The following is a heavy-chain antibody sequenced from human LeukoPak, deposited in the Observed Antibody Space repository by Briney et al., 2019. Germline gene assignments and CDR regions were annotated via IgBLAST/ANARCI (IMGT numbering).Heavy chain of an antibody. V-gene: IGHV1-8*01. CDR1: GYTFTSYD. CDR2: MNPNSGNT. J-gene: IGHJ4*02. D-gene: IGHD6-19*01. CDR3: ARTHSSGWWEDFDY. Sequence: GASVKVSCKASGYTFTSYDINWVRQATGQGLEWMGWMNPNSGNTGYAQKFQGRVTMTRNTSISTAYMELSSLRSEDTAVYYCARTHSSGWWEDFDYWGQGTLVTVSS.